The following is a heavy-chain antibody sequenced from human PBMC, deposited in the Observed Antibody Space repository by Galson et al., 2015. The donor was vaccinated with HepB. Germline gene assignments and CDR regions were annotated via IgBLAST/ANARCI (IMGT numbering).Heavy chain of an antibody. CDR1: GYTLTELS. CDR2: FDPEDGET. J-gene: IGHJ4*02. Sequence: SVKVSCKVSGYTLTELSMHWVRQAPGKGLGWMGGFDPEDGETIYAQKFQGRVTMTEDTSTDTAYMELSSLRSEDTAVYYCARVNIAAAGTDHFDYWGQGTLVTVSS. CDR3: ARVNIAAAGTDHFDY. V-gene: IGHV1-24*01. D-gene: IGHD6-13*01.